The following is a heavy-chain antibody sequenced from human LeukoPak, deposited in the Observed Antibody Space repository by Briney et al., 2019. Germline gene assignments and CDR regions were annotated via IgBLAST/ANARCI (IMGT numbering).Heavy chain of an antibody. CDR1: GGSISSYY. Sequence: PSETLSLTCTFSGGSISSYYWSWIRQHPGKGLEWIGYIYYSGSTYYNPSLKSRVTISVDTSKNQFSLKLSSVTAADTAVYYCARDRSPYSSGRGGNWGQGTLVTVSS. CDR3: ARDRSPYSSGRGGN. CDR2: IYYSGST. D-gene: IGHD6-19*01. V-gene: IGHV4-59*06. J-gene: IGHJ4*02.